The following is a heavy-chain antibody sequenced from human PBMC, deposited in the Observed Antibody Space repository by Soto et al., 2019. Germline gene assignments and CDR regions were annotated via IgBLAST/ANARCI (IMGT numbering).Heavy chain of an antibody. J-gene: IGHJ6*02. D-gene: IGHD6-13*01. CDR1: GFTFSSYW. CDR3: ARGSRTYYYYYYGMDV. V-gene: IGHV3-7*01. Sequence: VQLVESGGGLVQPGGSLRLSCAASGFTFSSYWMSWVRQAPGKGLEWVANIKQDGSEKYYVDSVKGRFTISRDNAKNSLYLQMNSLRAEDTAVYYCARGSRTYYYYYYGMDVWGQGTTVTVSS. CDR2: IKQDGSEK.